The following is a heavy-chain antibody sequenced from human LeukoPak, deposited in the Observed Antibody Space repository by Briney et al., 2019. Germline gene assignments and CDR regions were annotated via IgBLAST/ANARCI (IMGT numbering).Heavy chain of an antibody. D-gene: IGHD5-12*01. CDR1: GFTFSSYG. Sequence: PGGSLRLSCAASGFTFSSYGMHWVRQAPGKGLEWVAFIRYDGSNKYYADSVKGRFTISRDNSKNTLYLQMNSLRAEDTAVYYCARANTYDSNYYYGMDVWGQGTTVTVSS. CDR2: IRYDGSNK. V-gene: IGHV3-30*02. J-gene: IGHJ6*02. CDR3: ARANTYDSNYYYGMDV.